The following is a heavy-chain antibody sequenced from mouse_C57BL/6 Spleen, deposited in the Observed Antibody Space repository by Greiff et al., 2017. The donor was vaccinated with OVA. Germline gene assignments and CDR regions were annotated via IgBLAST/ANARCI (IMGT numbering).Heavy chain of an antibody. CDR1: GYTFTSYG. CDR3: ARFPSGYAMDY. Sequence: QVQLQQSGPELVKPGASVKLSCKASGYTFTSYGISWVKQRTGQGLEWIGEIYPRSGNTYYNEKFKGKATLTADKSSSTAYMELLRLTSADSAVYFCARFPSGYAMDYWGPGTSVTVSS. J-gene: IGHJ4*01. CDR2: IYPRSGNT. V-gene: IGHV1-81*01.